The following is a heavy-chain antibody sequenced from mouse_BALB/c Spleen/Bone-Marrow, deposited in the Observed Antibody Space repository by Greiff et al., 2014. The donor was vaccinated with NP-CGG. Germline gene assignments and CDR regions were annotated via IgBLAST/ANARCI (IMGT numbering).Heavy chain of an antibody. CDR2: VYPGNDNS. V-gene: IGHV1S22*01. CDR3: TRSGGNYNFAY. Sequence: LQQSGSELVRPGASVKLSCKASGYTFTRYWMHWVKQRHGQGLEWIGNVYPGNDNSNYDEKFKSKGTLTVDTSSSTAYMHLSSLTSEDSAVYYCTRSGGNYNFAYWGQGTLVTVSA. CDR1: GYTFTRYW. D-gene: IGHD2-1*01. J-gene: IGHJ3*01.